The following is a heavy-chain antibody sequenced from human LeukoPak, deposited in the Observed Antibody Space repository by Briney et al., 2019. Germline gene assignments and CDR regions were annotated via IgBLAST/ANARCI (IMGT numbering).Heavy chain of an antibody. CDR3: ARIGSYGAFDI. D-gene: IGHD1-26*01. CDR1: GFTFSSYW. V-gene: IGHV3-7*01. CDR2: IKQDGSEK. J-gene: IGHJ3*02. Sequence: GGSLRLSCAASGFTFSSYWMSWVRQAPGKGLEWVANIKQDGSEKYYVDSVKGRSTISRDNAKNSLYLQMNSLRAEDTAVYYCARIGSYGAFDIWGQGTMVTVSS.